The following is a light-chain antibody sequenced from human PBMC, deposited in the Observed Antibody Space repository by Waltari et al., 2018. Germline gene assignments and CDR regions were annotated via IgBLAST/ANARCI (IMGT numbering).Light chain of an antibody. CDR2: WNT. Sequence: QSVLTQPPSATGTPGQTVTITCSGTNSNLRGNFVFWYQQLQRSAPKLVMSWNTQRPSGVPDRFSGAKSGTSASLAISGLRSEDEADYFCASWDDNLSAPVFGGGTKLTVL. V-gene: IGLV1-47*01. J-gene: IGLJ3*02. CDR3: ASWDDNLSAPV. CDR1: NSNLRGNF.